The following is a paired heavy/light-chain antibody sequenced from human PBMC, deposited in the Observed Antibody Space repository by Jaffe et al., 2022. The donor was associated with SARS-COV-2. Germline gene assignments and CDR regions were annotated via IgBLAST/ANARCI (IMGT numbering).Heavy chain of an antibody. CDR3: TTDTSSWLNAADC. D-gene: IGHD5-12*01. CDR2: IRSKAARGTI. Sequence: EVQLVESGGGLVKPGGSLRLSCAASGFIFSNAWMSWVRQAPGKGLEWVGRIRSKAARGTIEYAAPAKGRFTISRDDSKSTLYLQMNSLKTEDTAVYYCTTDTSSWLNAADCWGQGTLVTVSS. CDR1: GFIFSNAW. J-gene: IGHJ4*02. V-gene: IGHV3-15*01.
Light chain of an antibody. J-gene: IGKJ2*01. CDR2: DAS. V-gene: IGKV3-11*01. Sequence: EIVLTQSPATLSLSPGERATLSCRASQSISSSLAWYQQKPGQAPRLLIYDASNRATGIPARFSGSGSGTDFTLTISSLEPEDFVVYHCQQRSNWPPLYTFGQGTKLEIK. CDR1: QSISSS. CDR3: QQRSNWPPLYT.